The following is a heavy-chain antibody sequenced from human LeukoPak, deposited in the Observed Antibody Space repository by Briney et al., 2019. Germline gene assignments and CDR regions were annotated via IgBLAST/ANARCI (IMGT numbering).Heavy chain of an antibody. V-gene: IGHV3-64D*09. Sequence: PGGSLRLSCSASGFTFRSYTMHWVRQAPGKGLECVSAVSTTGGTTYYADSVKGRFTISRDNSRNTLYLQMSSLTTDDTAVYYCVKERYGYAFDYWGQGTQVTVSS. D-gene: IGHD5-18*01. CDR1: GFTFRSYT. CDR2: VSTTGGTT. CDR3: VKERYGYAFDY. J-gene: IGHJ4*02.